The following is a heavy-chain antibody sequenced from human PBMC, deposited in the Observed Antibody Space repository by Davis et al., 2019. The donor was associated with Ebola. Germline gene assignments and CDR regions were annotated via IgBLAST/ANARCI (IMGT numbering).Heavy chain of an antibody. CDR3: ARHLTRTHYDFWSGPP. J-gene: IGHJ5*02. CDR2: ISDDGSSE. Sequence: GGSLRLSCAASGFSFRSYAMQWVRQAPGKGLEWLAFISDDGSSEYYADSVKGRFTISRDNYKNTLFLQMNSLRAEDTALYYCARHLTRTHYDFWSGPPWGQGTLVTVSS. V-gene: IGHV3-30*04. D-gene: IGHD3-3*01. CDR1: GFSFRSYA.